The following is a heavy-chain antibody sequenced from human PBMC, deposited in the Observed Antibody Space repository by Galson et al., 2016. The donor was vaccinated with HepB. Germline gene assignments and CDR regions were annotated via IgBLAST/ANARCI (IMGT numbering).Heavy chain of an antibody. Sequence: SLRLSCAASGLAFSSHSMHWVRQDRGKGLVWVSRINSDGTISHYADSVKGRFTISRDNANNTLYLQMNRLRAEDKAAYFCVRAHSVVPTTAYSWFDPWGRGTLVTVSS. CDR3: VRAHSVVPTTAYSWFDP. D-gene: IGHD4-23*01. CDR1: GLAFSSHS. CDR2: INSDGTIS. V-gene: IGHV3-74*01. J-gene: IGHJ5*02.